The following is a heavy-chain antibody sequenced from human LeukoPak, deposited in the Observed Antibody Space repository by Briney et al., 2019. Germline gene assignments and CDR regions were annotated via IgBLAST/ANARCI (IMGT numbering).Heavy chain of an antibody. D-gene: IGHD1-20*01. CDR3: ARSPYDWNYGDY. V-gene: IGHV3-23*01. J-gene: IGHJ4*02. CDR1: GFTFSSYA. CDR2: ISGSGGST. Sequence: GGSLRLSCAASGFTFSSYAMRWVRQAPGKGLEWVSAISGSGGSTYYADSVKGRFTISRDNSKNTLYPQMNSLRAEDTAVYYCARSPYDWNYGDYWGQGTLVTVSS.